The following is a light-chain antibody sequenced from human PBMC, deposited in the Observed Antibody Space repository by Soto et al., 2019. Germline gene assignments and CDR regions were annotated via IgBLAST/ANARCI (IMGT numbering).Light chain of an antibody. J-gene: IGKJ1*01. CDR2: NAS. V-gene: IGKV1-5*03. CDR3: QHYNSYSEA. Sequence: DIQMTQSPSTLSGSVGDRVTITCRASQTISSWLAWYQQKPGKAPKLLIYNASTVKSGFPSRFSGSGSGTEFTLTISSLQPDDFATYYCQHYNSYSEAFGQGTKVDSK. CDR1: QTISSW.